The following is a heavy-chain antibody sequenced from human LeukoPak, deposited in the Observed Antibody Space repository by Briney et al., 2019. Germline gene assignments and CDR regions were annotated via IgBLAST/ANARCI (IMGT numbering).Heavy chain of an antibody. V-gene: IGHV3-48*04. CDR1: GFTFSSYS. D-gene: IGHD5-18*01. J-gene: IGHJ6*04. Sequence: GGSLRLSCAASGFTFSSYSMNWVRQAPGKGLEWVSYISSSSSTIYYADSVKGRFTISRDNAKNSLYLQMNSLRAEDTAVYYCARDSSGIQLLDVWAKGPRSPSPQ. CDR3: ARDSSGIQLLDV. CDR2: ISSSSSTI.